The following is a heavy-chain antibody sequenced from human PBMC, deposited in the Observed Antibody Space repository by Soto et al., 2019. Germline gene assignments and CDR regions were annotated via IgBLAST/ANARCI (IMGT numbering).Heavy chain of an antibody. J-gene: IGHJ6*03. D-gene: IGHD3-10*01. CDR1: GYTFTSYG. Sequence: ASVKVSCKASGYTFTSYGISWVRQAPGQGLEWMGWISAYNGNTNYAQKLQGRVTMTTDTSTSTAYMELRSLRSDDTAVYYCARDPGVRGVIPQGDYYYYMDVWGQGTTVTVSS. V-gene: IGHV1-18*01. CDR2: ISAYNGNT. CDR3: ARDPGVRGVIPQGDYYYYMDV.